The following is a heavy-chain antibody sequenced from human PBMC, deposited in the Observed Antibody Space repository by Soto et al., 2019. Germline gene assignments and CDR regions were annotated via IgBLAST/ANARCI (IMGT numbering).Heavy chain of an antibody. CDR2: ISYDGSNK. CDR1: GFTFSSYG. Sequence: QVQLVESGGGVVQPGRSLRLSCAASGFTFSSYGMHWVRQAPGKGLEWVAVISYDGSNKYYADSVKGRFTISRDNSKNTXYXXMNSLRAEDTAVYYCAKDLASVWLLSEDYYYGMDVWGQGTTVTVSS. V-gene: IGHV3-30*18. CDR3: AKDLASVWLLSEDYYYGMDV. D-gene: IGHD3-3*01. J-gene: IGHJ6*02.